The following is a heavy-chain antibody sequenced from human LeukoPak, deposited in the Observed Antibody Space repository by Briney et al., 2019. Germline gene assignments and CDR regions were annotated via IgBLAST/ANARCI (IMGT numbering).Heavy chain of an antibody. D-gene: IGHD5-18*01. J-gene: IGHJ4*02. Sequence: SVKVSCKASGGTFSSYAISWVRQAPGQGLEWRGRIIPILGIANYAQKFQGRVTITADKSTSTAYMELSSLRSEDTAVYYCARDPGYSYGYNYWGQGTLVTVSS. CDR2: IIPILGIA. V-gene: IGHV1-69*04. CDR3: ARDPGYSYGYNY. CDR1: GGTFSSYA.